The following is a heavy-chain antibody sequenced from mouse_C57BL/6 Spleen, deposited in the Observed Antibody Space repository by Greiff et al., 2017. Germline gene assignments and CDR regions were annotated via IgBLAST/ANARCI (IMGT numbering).Heavy chain of an antibody. D-gene: IGHD2-5*01. J-gene: IGHJ1*03. V-gene: IGHV1-26*01. Sequence: EVQLQQSGPELVKPGASVKISCKASGYTFTDYYMNWVKQSHGKSLEWIGDINPNNGGTSYNQKFKGKATLTVDKSSSTDYMGLRSLTSEDSAVYYCARAYYSNDGYFDVWGTGTTVTVSS. CDR1: GYTFTDYY. CDR3: ARAYYSNDGYFDV. CDR2: INPNNGGT.